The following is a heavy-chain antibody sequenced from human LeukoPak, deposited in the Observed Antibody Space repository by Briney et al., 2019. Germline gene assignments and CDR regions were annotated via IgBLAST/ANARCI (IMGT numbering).Heavy chain of an antibody. CDR3: ARNFHRRLYDSSGYYPY. J-gene: IGHJ4*02. V-gene: IGHV3-48*01. Sequence: GGSLRLSCAASGFTFSSYSMNWVRQAPGKGLECVSYISSSSTTIYYADSVKGRFAISRDNAKNSLYLQMNSLRAEDTAVYYCARNFHRRLYDSSGYYPYWGQGTLVAVSS. D-gene: IGHD3-22*01. CDR2: ISSSSTTI. CDR1: GFTFSSYS.